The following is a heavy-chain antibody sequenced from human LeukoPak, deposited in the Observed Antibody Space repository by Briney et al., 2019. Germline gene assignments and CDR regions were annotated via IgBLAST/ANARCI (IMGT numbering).Heavy chain of an antibody. J-gene: IGHJ6*03. D-gene: IGHD6-6*01. CDR3: ARDCGSSSWFYYYYMDV. V-gene: IGHV3-7*01. CDR2: IKQDGSEK. Sequence: GGSLRLSCAASGFTFSSYWMSWVRQAPGKGLEWVANIKQDGSEKYYVDSVKGRFTISRDNAKNSRYLQMNSLRAEDTAVYYCARDCGSSSWFYYYYMDVWGKGTTVTVSS. CDR1: GFTFSSYW.